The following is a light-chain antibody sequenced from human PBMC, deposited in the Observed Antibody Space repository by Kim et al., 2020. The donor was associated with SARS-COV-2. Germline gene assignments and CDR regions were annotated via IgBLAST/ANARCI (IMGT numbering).Light chain of an antibody. CDR3: SSHTTSKTLV. CDR1: SSDVGGYNY. J-gene: IGLJ3*02. V-gene: IGLV2-14*03. CDR2: DVT. Sequence: QSALTQPASVSGSPGQSITISCTGTSSDVGGYNYVSWYQQQPGKAPKLMIYDVTKRPSGVSNRFSGSKSGNTASLTISGLQAEDEAEYFCSSHTTSKTLVFGGGTKLTVL.